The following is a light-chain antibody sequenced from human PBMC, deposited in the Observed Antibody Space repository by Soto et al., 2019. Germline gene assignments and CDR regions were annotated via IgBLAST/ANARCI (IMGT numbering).Light chain of an antibody. Sequence: DIVMTQSPLSLPVTPGEPASISCRSSQSLLHSNGYNYLDWYRQKPGQSPQLLICLGSNRASGVPGRFSGSGSGTYFTLKISRGEAEDVGVYYCMQALRTAWTFGQGTKVEIK. CDR1: QSLLHSNGYNY. CDR3: MQALRTAWT. CDR2: LGS. J-gene: IGKJ1*01. V-gene: IGKV2-28*01.